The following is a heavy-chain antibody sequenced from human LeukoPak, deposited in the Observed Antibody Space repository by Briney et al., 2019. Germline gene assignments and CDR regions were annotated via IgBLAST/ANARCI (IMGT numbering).Heavy chain of an antibody. Sequence: PSETLSLTCIVSGDSISSSSYYWGWVRQPPGKGLEWIGSIFSGSTYYNPSLKSRVTISLNTSKNQLSLRLSSVTAADTAVYYCVRRLAVTGKYYFDYWGQGTLVTVSS. CDR3: VRRLAVTGKYYFDY. D-gene: IGHD6-19*01. V-gene: IGHV4-39*01. CDR1: GDSISSSSYY. J-gene: IGHJ4*02. CDR2: IFSGST.